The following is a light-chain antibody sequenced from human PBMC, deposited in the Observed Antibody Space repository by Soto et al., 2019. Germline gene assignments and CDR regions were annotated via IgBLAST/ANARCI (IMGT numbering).Light chain of an antibody. V-gene: IGLV2-14*01. CDR3: CSYAGSYSYA. CDR1: SSDLAIYNY. J-gene: IGLJ1*01. Sequence: QSVLTQPASVSGSPGQSITISCTGTSSDLAIYNYVSWYQQQPGKAPKLMIYQVTNRPSGVSNRFSGSRSGNTASLTISGLQAEDEADYYCCSYAGSYSYAFATGTKVTVL. CDR2: QVT.